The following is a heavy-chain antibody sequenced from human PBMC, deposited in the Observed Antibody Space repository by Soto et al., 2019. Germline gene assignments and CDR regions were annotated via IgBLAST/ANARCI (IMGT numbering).Heavy chain of an antibody. CDR1: GYTLTELS. V-gene: IGHV1-24*01. CDR2: FDPEDGER. J-gene: IGHJ4*02. CDR3: ATDLSGGSLDLSG. Sequence: QVQLVQSGAEVKKPGASVKVSCKVSGYTLTELSMHWVRQAPGKGVEWMGGFDPEDGERIYAQKFQVSVTMTEDTSTDTAYMELSSLRSEDTDVYYCATDLSGGSLDLSGWGQGTLVTVSS. D-gene: IGHD2-15*01.